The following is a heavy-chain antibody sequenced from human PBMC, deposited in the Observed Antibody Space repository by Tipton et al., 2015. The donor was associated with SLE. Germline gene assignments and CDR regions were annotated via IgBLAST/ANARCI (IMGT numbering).Heavy chain of an antibody. CDR3: ARSWAGYTSREYFQY. V-gene: IGHV3-30*04. CDR2: ISYDGSNK. J-gene: IGHJ1*01. D-gene: IGHD3/OR15-3a*01. CDR1: GFTFSSYA. Sequence: SLRLSCAASGFTFSSYAMHWVRQAPGKGLEWVAVISYDGSNKYYADSVKGRFTISRDNSRNTLYLQMNSLGPEDTALYYCARSWAGYTSREYFQYWGQGTLVTVSS.